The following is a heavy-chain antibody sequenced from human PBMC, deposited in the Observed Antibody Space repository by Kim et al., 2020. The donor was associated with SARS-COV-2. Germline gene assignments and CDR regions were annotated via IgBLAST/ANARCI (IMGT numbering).Heavy chain of an antibody. J-gene: IGHJ4*02. V-gene: IGHV1-2*02. Sequence: ASVKVSCQASGYTFTDYVLHWVRQAPGRGLEWLGWIYSKTGETKYTQRFQDRVTLTRDRSISTAYMELSGLGSDDTAVYYCARDFKGTSNWEFDYWGQGTLVSVSS. CDR1: GYTFTDYV. CDR2: IYSKTGET. CDR3: ARDFKGTSNWEFDY. D-gene: IGHD2-2*01.